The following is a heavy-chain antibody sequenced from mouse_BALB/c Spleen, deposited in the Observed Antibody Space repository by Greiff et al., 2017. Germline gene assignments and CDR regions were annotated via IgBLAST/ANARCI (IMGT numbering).Heavy chain of an antibody. J-gene: IGHJ4*01. CDR1: GFSLTGYG. Sequence: QVQLQQSGPGLVAPSQSLSITCTVSGFSLTGYGVNWVRQPPGKGLEWLGMIWGDGSTDYNSALKSRLSISKDNSKSQVFLKMNSLQTDDTARYYCARDFYYYGSSHYYAMDYWGQGTSVTVSS. V-gene: IGHV2-6-7*01. D-gene: IGHD1-1*01. CDR3: ARDFYYYGSSHYYAMDY. CDR2: IWGDGST.